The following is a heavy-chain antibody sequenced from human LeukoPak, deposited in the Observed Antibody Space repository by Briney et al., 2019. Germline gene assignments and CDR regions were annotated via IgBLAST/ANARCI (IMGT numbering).Heavy chain of an antibody. D-gene: IGHD1-26*01. J-gene: IGHJ4*02. CDR3: ARDKLGSLDY. CDR1: GGSISSYY. Sequence: SETLSLTCTVSGGSISSYYWSWIRQPPGKGLEWIGYVSTSGTTNLNPSLKSRITMSVDTSRNQFSLKLSSVTAADTAVYYCARDKLGSLDYWGQGTLVTVSS. CDR2: VSTSGTT. V-gene: IGHV4-59*01.